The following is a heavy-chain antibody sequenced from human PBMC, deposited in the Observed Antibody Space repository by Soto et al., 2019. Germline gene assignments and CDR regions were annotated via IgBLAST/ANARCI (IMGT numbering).Heavy chain of an antibody. J-gene: IGHJ4*02. D-gene: IGHD1-20*01. CDR2: INPNSGGT. V-gene: IGHV1-2*04. CDR3: ARSSITGKYDY. CDR1: GYTFTGYY. Sequence: ASVKVSCKAYGYTFTGYYMHWVRQAPGQGLEWMGWINPNSGGTNYAQKFQGWVTMTRDTSISTAYMELSRLRSDDTAVYYCARSSITGKYDYWGQGTLVTVSS.